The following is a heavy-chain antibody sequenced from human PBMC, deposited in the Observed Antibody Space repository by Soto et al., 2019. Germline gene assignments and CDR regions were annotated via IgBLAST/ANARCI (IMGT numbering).Heavy chain of an antibody. Sequence: QVQLVQSGAEVKKPGSSVKVSCKASGGTFSSYAISWVRQAPGQGLEWMGGISPIFGTANYAQKFQGRVTITADESTSTAYRELGSLRSEDTAVYYCASHGITRTWVYSYGMDVWGQGTTVTVSS. CDR2: ISPIFGTA. CDR3: ASHGITRTWVYSYGMDV. J-gene: IGHJ6*02. V-gene: IGHV1-69*12. CDR1: GGTFSSYA. D-gene: IGHD1-7*01.